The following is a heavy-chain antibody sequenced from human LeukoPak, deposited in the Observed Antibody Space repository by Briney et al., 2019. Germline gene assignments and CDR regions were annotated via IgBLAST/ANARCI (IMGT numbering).Heavy chain of an antibody. CDR1: GGTFSSYA. V-gene: IGHV1-69*13. CDR2: IIPIFATA. D-gene: IGHD3-9*01. Sequence: SVKVSCKASGGTFSSYAISWVRQAPGQGLEWMGGIIPIFATANYAQKFQGRVTITADESTSTAYMELSSLRSEDTAVYYCARGNVLTGYHKYFQHWGQGTLVTVSS. J-gene: IGHJ1*01. CDR3: ARGNVLTGYHKYFQH.